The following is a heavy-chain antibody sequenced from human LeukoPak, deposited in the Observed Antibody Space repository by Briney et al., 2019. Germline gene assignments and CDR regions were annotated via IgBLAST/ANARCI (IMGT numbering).Heavy chain of an antibody. D-gene: IGHD3-22*01. Sequence: PGGSLRLSCAASGFTVSSNYMSWVRQAPGKGLGWVSVIYSGGSTYYSDSVKGRLTISRDNSKSTLYLQMNSLRAENTAVYYCARRRYDSSGYHYWGQGTLVTVSS. CDR1: GFTVSSNY. V-gene: IGHV3-53*01. J-gene: IGHJ4*02. CDR2: IYSGGST. CDR3: ARRRYDSSGYHY.